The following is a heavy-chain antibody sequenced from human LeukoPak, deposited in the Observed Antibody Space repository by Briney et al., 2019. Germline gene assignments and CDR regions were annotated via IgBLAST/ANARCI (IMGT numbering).Heavy chain of an antibody. D-gene: IGHD3-3*01. J-gene: IGHJ5*02. V-gene: IGHV1-69*05. CDR1: GGTFSSYA. Sequence: SVKVSCKASGGTFSSYAINWVRQAPGQGLEWMGGIIPIFGTPNYAQKFQGRVTITTDESTNTAYMEMSSLRSEDTAVYYCARDTTYYDFWRRAWFDPWSQGTLVTVSS. CDR3: ARDTTYYDFWRRAWFDP. CDR2: IIPIFGTP.